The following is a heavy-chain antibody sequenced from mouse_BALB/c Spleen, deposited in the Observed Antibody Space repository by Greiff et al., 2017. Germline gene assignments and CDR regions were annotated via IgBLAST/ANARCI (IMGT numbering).Heavy chain of an antibody. Sequence: VQLKQSGPSLVKPSQTLSLTCSVTGDSITSGYWNWIRKFPGNKLEYMGYISYSGSTYYNPSLKSRISITRDTSKNQYYLQLNSVTTEDTATYYCARRAPGYSYYFDYWGQGTTLTVSS. CDR3: ARRAPGYSYYFDY. V-gene: IGHV3-8*02. D-gene: IGHD2-3*01. CDR2: ISYSGST. CDR1: GDSITSGY. J-gene: IGHJ2*01.